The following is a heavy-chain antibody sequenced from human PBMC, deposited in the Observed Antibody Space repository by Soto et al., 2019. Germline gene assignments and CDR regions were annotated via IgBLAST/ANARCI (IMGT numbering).Heavy chain of an antibody. CDR3: SSGSGGTCYGGECWFDP. V-gene: IGHV5-51*03. CDR2: IYPGDSDT. J-gene: IGHJ5*02. D-gene: IGHD2-15*01. Sequence: EVQLVQSGAEVKKPGESLKISCKGSGYSFTSHWIGWVRQMPGKGLEGMGIIYPGDSDTIYSPSFQGQVTISADKSITTAYLQWSSLKASDTAMYYCSSGSGGTCYGGECWFDPWGQGTLVTVSS. CDR1: GYSFTSHW.